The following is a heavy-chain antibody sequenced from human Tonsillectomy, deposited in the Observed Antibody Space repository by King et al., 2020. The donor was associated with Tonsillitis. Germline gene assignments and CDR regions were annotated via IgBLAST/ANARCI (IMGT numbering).Heavy chain of an antibody. CDR3: LACVRGDDC. J-gene: IGHJ4*02. Sequence: VQLVESGGGLVKPGGSLRLSCAASGFIFSNAWMNWVRQAPGKGLEWVGRIKRKTDGGTTEYAAPVKGRFTISGDDSKNTLYLQMNSLKNDDTPIYYCLACVRGDDCWGQGALVTVSS. D-gene: IGHD7-27*01. CDR1: GFIFSNAW. V-gene: IGHV3-15*07. CDR2: IKRKTDGGTT.